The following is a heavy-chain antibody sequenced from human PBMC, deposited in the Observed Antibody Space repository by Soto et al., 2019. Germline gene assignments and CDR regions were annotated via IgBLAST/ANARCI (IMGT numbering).Heavy chain of an antibody. CDR1: GASIRSYY. CDR3: VRERTSRFCMDA. V-gene: IGHV4-4*07. J-gene: IGHJ6*02. CDR2: IYTTGST. D-gene: IGHD1-1*01. Sequence: SETLSLTCTVSGASIRSYYWSWIRQPAGKALEWIGRIYTTGSTNYNPSLKSRLTILVDTSKNQFSLKLSSVTAAGTAVYYCVRERTSRFCMDAWGQGTTVTVSS.